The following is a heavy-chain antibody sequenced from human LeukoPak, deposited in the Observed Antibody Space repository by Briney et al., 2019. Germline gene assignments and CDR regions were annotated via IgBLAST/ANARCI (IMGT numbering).Heavy chain of an antibody. V-gene: IGHV3-53*01. D-gene: IGHD2-21*02. CDR1: GFVVGGNY. CDR2: IYSGGST. Sequence: GGSLRLSCAASGFVVGGNYMSWVRQAPGKGLEWVSVIYSGGSTYYADSVKGRFSTPRDSSTSTLFLQMDSLRVEDTAMYYCARPTDGDSTRYGMDVWGQGTTVIVSS. CDR3: ARPTDGDSTRYGMDV. J-gene: IGHJ6*02.